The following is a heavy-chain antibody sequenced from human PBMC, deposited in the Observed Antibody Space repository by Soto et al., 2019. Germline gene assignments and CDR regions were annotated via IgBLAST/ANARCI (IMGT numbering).Heavy chain of an antibody. D-gene: IGHD6-6*01. Sequence: PSETLSLTCTVSGGSISSYYWSWIRQPPGKGLEWTGYIYYSGSTNYNPSLKSRVTISVDTSKNQFSLKLNSVTAADTAVYYCARSSITPRLFMYPFDYWGQGTLVTVSS. CDR3: ARSSITPRLFMYPFDY. CDR1: GGSISSYY. J-gene: IGHJ4*02. V-gene: IGHV4-59*08. CDR2: IYYSGST.